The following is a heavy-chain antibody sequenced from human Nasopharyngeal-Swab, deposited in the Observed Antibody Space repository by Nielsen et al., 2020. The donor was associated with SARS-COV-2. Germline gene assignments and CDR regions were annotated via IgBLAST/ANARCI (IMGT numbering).Heavy chain of an antibody. CDR2: IYYSGST. Sequence: REAPGKGLEWIGYIYYSGSTNDNPSLKSRVTISVDTSKNQFSLKLSSVTAADTAVYYCTIGGGGSYYYGMDVWGQGTTVTVSS. CDR3: TIGGGGSYYYGMDV. V-gene: IGHV4-59*01. J-gene: IGHJ6*02. D-gene: IGHD3-16*01.